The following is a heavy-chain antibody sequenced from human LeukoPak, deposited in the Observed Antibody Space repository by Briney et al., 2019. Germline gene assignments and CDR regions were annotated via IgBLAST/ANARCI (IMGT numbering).Heavy chain of an antibody. D-gene: IGHD3-16*02. CDR3: AKDRDRDYDYVWGSYRYSPNAFDI. Sequence: GGSLRLSCAASGFTFSDYYMSWIRQAPGKGLEWVSYISSSGSTTYYADSVKGRFTISRDNSKNTLYLQMNSLRAEDTAVYYCAKDRDRDYDYVWGSYRYSPNAFDIWGQGTMVTVSS. J-gene: IGHJ3*02. CDR2: ISSSGSTT. V-gene: IGHV3-11*01. CDR1: GFTFSDYY.